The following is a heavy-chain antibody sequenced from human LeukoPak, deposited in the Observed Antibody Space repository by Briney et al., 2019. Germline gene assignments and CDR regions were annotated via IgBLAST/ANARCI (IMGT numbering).Heavy chain of an antibody. CDR1: GFTVSSNY. J-gene: IGHJ3*02. CDR3: ARDPSIAVAGLSDAFDI. Sequence: GGSLRLSCAASGFTVSSNYMSWVRQAPGKGLEWVSVIYSGGSTYYADSVKGRFTISRDNSKNTLYLQMSSLRAEDTAVYYCARDPSIAVAGLSDAFDIWGQGTMVTVSS. V-gene: IGHV3-66*01. D-gene: IGHD6-19*01. CDR2: IYSGGST.